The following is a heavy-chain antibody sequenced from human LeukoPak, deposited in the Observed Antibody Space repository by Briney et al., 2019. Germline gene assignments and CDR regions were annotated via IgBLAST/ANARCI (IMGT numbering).Heavy chain of an antibody. D-gene: IGHD3/OR15-3a*01. J-gene: IGHJ4*02. CDR3: AKGWTDIDY. CDR2: VSGRGNNT. CDR1: GFTFSSYA. V-gene: IGHV3-23*01. Sequence: GVSLRHSCAASGFTFSSYAMSGVRQAPGKGLEWISRVSGRGNNTYYADSVKGRFTISRDNSKNTLHLQMNSLRAEDTAVYFCAKGWTDIDYWGQGTLVTVFS.